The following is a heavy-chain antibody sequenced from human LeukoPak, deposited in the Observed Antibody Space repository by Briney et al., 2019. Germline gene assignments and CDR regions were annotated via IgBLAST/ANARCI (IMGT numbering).Heavy chain of an antibody. CDR3: ARVYNWNHGFDY. V-gene: IGHV4-61*01. Sequence: PSETLSLTCTVSGGSISSSSYYWSWIRQPPGKGLEWIGYIYYSGSTNYNPSLKSRVTISVDTSKNQFSLKLSSVTAADTAVYYCARVYNWNHGFDYWGQGTLVTVSS. D-gene: IGHD1-14*01. CDR1: GGSISSSSYY. CDR2: IYYSGST. J-gene: IGHJ4*02.